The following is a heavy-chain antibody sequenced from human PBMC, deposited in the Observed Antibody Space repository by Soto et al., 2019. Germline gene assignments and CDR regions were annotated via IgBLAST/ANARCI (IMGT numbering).Heavy chain of an antibody. CDR2: ISGSGGST. CDR3: AKVGHITIFGVVIYNWFDP. J-gene: IGHJ5*02. V-gene: IGHV3-23*01. CDR1: GFTFSSYA. Sequence: EVQLLESGGGLVQPGGSLRLSCAASGFTFSSYAMSWVRQAPGKGLEWVSAISGSGGSTYYADSVKGRFTISRDNSKNTLYLQMNSLRAEDTAVYYCAKVGHITIFGVVIYNWFDPWGQGTLVTVSS. D-gene: IGHD3-3*01.